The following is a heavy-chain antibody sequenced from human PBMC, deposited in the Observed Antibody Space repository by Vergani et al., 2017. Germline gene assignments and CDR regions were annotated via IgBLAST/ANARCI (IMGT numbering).Heavy chain of an antibody. CDR2: IYYSGST. CDR1: GGSISSSSYY. V-gene: IGHV4-61*05. Sequence: QLQLQESGPGLVKPSETLSLTCTVSGGSISSSSYYWGWIRQPPGKGLEWIGYIYYSGSTNYNPSRKSRDTISVDPSKNQFSLKLSSVTAADTAVYYCARAIAAAGIDYWGQGTLVTVSS. J-gene: IGHJ4*02. D-gene: IGHD6-13*01. CDR3: ARAIAAAGIDY.